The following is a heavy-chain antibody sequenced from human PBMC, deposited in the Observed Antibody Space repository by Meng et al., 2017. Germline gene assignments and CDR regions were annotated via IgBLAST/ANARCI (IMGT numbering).Heavy chain of an antibody. D-gene: IGHD3-22*01. Sequence: GSLRLSCAVYGGSFSGYYWRWIRQPPGKGLEWIGEINHSGSTNYNPSPKSRVTISVDTSKNQFSLKLSSVTAADTAVYYCARSDYYDSSGYYYWVDYWGQGTLVTVSS. CDR2: INHSGST. CDR3: ARSDYYDSSGYYYWVDY. J-gene: IGHJ4*02. V-gene: IGHV4-34*01. CDR1: GGSFSGYY.